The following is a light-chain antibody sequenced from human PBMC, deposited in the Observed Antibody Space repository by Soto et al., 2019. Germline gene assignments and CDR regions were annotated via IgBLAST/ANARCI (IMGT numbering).Light chain of an antibody. J-gene: IGLJ1*01. Sequence: SVLTQPASVSGSPGQSVTISCTGPRSDIGDSNFISWYQHSPGKAPRLLIYEVNNRPSGVSKRFSGSKAGNTASLTISGLLHEDEADYFCASFRSGTILVFGSGTKVTV. CDR3: ASFRSGTILV. CDR1: RSDIGDSNF. CDR2: EVN. V-gene: IGLV2-14*01.